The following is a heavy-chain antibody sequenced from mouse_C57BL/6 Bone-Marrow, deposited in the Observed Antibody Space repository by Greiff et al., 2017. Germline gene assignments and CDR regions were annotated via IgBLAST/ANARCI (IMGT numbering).Heavy chain of an antibody. D-gene: IGHD1-1*01. J-gene: IGHJ2*01. V-gene: IGHV1-42*01. CDR1: GYSFTGYY. CDR2: INPSTGGT. Sequence: LQQSGPELVKPGASVKISCKASGYSFTGYYMNWVKQSPEKSLEWIGEINPSTGGTTYNQKFKAKATLTVDKSSSTAYMQLKSLTAEDSAVYYCARPIYYGSSLDYWGQGTTLTVSS. CDR3: ARPIYYGSSLDY.